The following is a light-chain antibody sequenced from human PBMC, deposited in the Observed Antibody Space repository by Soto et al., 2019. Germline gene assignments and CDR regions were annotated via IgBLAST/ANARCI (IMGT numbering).Light chain of an antibody. V-gene: IGKV3-15*01. CDR3: RQYNNWPIT. CDR1: QSVSSN. Sequence: EIVMTQSPATLSVSPGERATLSCRASQSVSSNLAWYQQKPGQAPRLLIYGASTRATGIPARFSGSGSGTEFTLTISSLQSEDFAVYYCRQYNNWPITFGPGTKVDIK. J-gene: IGKJ3*01. CDR2: GAS.